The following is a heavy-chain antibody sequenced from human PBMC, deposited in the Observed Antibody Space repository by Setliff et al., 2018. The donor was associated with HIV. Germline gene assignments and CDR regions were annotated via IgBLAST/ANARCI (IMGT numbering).Heavy chain of an antibody. Sequence: LSETLSLTCIVSGYSVSSGYYWGWIRQPPGKGLQWIGAMYDSETTYYNPSLKSRVTMSVDASRNRFSLKLSSVTAADTAIYYCARHQKVSFMSDHWGQGMLVTVS. D-gene: IGHD3-16*01. V-gene: IGHV4-38-2*02. CDR3: ARHQKVSFMSDH. J-gene: IGHJ4*02. CDR2: MYDSETT. CDR1: GYSVSSGYY.